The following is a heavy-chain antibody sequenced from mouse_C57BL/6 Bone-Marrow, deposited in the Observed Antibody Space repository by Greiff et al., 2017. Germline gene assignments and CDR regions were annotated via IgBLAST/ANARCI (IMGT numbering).Heavy chain of an antibody. D-gene: IGHD2-4*01. CDR1: GFSLTSYG. J-gene: IGHJ4*01. CDR2: IWSGGST. V-gene: IGHV2-2*01. CDR3: ARNYDYDERGYYAMDY. Sequence: VQLQESGPGLVQPSQSLSITCTVSGFSLTSYGVHWVRQSPGKGLEWLGVIWSGGSTDYNAAFIAKLSISKDNSKSQVFFKMNSLQADDTAIYYCARNYDYDERGYYAMDYWGQGTSVTVSS.